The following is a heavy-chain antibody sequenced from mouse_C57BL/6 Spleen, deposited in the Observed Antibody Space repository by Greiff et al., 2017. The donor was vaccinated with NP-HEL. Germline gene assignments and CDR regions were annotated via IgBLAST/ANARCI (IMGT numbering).Heavy chain of an antibody. CDR3: ARQEDRGGSDWYFDV. CDR2: FYPGSGSI. V-gene: IGHV1-62-2*01. Sequence: VQLQQSGAELVKPGASVKLSCKASGYTFTEYTIHWVKQRSGQGLEWIGWFYPGSGSIKYNEKFKDKATLTADKSSSTVYMELSRLTSEESAVYVCARQEDRGGSDWYFDVWGTGTTVTVSS. D-gene: IGHD1-1*02. J-gene: IGHJ1*03. CDR1: GYTFTEYT.